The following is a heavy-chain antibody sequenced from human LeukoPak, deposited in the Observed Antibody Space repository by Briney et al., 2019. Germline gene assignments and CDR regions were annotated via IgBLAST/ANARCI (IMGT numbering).Heavy chain of an antibody. D-gene: IGHD2-2*01. CDR3: ASMQVYCSSTSCYDIGMDV. CDR1: GFTFSSYA. CDR2: ISYDGSNK. J-gene: IGHJ6*04. V-gene: IGHV3-30-3*01. Sequence: GGSLRLSCAASGFTFSSYAMHWVRQAPGKGLEWVAVISYDGSNKYYADSVKGRFTISRDNSKNTLYLQMNSLRAEDTAVYYCASMQVYCSSTSCYDIGMDVWGKGTTVTASS.